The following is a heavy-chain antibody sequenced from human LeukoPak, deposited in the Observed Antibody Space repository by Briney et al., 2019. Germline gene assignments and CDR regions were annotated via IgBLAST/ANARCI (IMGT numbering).Heavy chain of an antibody. CDR1: GYTFTSYD. CDR2: MNPNSGNT. Sequence: ASVKVSCKASGYTFTSYDINWVRQATGQGLEWMGWMNPNSGNTGYAQKFQGRVTITRNTSISTAYMELSSLRSEDTAVYYCARGSYYYDSSGYQLQHWGQGTLVTVSS. D-gene: IGHD3-22*01. CDR3: ARGSYYYDSSGYQLQH. J-gene: IGHJ1*01. V-gene: IGHV1-8*03.